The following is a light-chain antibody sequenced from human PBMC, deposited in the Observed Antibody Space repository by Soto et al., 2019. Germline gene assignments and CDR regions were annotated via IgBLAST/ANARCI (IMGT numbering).Light chain of an antibody. CDR2: LGS. J-gene: IGKJ1*01. Sequence: DIVMTQSPLSLPVTPGEPASISCRSSQSLLHSNGYNYLDCYLQKAGQSPQLLIYLGSNRAAGVPDRFSGSGSGTDFTLKISRVEAEDVGVYYCMQALHTPWTFGQGTKVEIK. V-gene: IGKV2-28*01. CDR1: QSLLHSNGYNY. CDR3: MQALHTPWT.